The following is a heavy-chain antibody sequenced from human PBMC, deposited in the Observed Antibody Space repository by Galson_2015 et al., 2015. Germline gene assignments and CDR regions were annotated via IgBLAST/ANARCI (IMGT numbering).Heavy chain of an antibody. V-gene: IGHV2-5*01. D-gene: IGHD2-15*01. CDR1: GFSLSTSGVG. J-gene: IGHJ4*02. CDR3: VGGRLNCNGGSCYDSFDY. CDR2: IYWNDDK. Sequence: PALVKPTQTLTLTCTFSGFSLSTSGVGVGWIRQPPGKALEWLALIYWNDDKRYSPSLKSRLTITKDTSKNQVVLTMTNMDPVDTATYYCVGGRLNCNGGSCYDSFDYWGQGTLVTVSS.